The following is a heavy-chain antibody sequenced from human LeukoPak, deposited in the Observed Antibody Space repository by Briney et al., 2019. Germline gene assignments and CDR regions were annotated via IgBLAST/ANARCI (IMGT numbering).Heavy chain of an antibody. CDR2: ISSSSSYI. CDR1: GVTFSSYS. D-gene: IGHD2-2*01. J-gene: IGHJ3*02. V-gene: IGHV3-21*01. CDR3: ARDTCSSTSCYWAHRDAFDI. Sequence: PGGSLRLSCAASGVTFSSYSMNWVRQAPGKGLEGVASISSSSSYIYYASSVKGRFAISRDNAKNSLYLQMNSLRAEDTAVYYCARDTCSSTSCYWAHRDAFDIWGQGTMVTVSS.